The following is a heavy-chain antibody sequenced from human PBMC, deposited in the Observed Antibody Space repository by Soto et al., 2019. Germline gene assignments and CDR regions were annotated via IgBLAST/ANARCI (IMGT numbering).Heavy chain of an antibody. V-gene: IGHV4-59*08. Sequence: PSETLSLTCTVSGGYISSYYWSWIRQPPGKGLEWIGFIYYSGYTNYNPSLKSRVTISIDTSRNHFSLKLSSVTAADTAVYYCAKSAGGSIPQFEYWGLGTLVTVSS. J-gene: IGHJ4*02. CDR1: GGYISSYY. CDR2: IYYSGYT. D-gene: IGHD1-26*01. CDR3: AKSAGGSIPQFEY.